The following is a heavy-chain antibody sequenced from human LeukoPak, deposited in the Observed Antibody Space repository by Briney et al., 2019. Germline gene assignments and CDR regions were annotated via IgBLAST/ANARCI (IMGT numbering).Heavy chain of an antibody. CDR3: ATVRDIVVGGGPYYFDY. Sequence: GASVKVSCKASGYTFTGYYIHWVRQAPGQGLEWMGWINPKSGGANYAQKFQGRVTMTRDTSISTAYMELSRLRSVDTAVYYCATVRDIVVGGGPYYFDYWGQGTLVTVSS. V-gene: IGHV1-2*02. CDR1: GYTFTGYY. J-gene: IGHJ4*02. CDR2: INPKSGGA. D-gene: IGHD2-15*01.